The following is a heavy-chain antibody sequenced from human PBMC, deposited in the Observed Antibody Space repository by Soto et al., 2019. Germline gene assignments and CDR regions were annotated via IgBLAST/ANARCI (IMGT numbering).Heavy chain of an antibody. CDR2: ISNDGRDK. CDR1: GFTFNNYG. J-gene: IGHJ3*01. V-gene: IGHV3-30*18. Sequence: QVQLVESGGGVVQPGRSLRLSCAASGFTFNNYGMHWVRQAPGKGLEWVAAISNDGRDKYYGDSVKGRLTISRDNSKNTVYLQMNSLRADDTAGYYCAKDQGIAASHGIDWGQGTMVTVSS. D-gene: IGHD6-13*01. CDR3: AKDQGIAASHGID.